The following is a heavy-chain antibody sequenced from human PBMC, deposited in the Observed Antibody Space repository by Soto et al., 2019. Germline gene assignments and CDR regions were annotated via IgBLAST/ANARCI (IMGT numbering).Heavy chain of an antibody. CDR1: GFTFSSYS. Sequence: GGSLRLSCAASGFTFSSYSMNWVRQAPGKGLEWVSSISSSSSYIYYADSVKGRFTISRDNAKNSLYLQMNSLRAEDTAVYYCARAARVDSYGDQYYFDYWGQGTLVTVSS. D-gene: IGHD5-18*01. CDR3: ARAARVDSYGDQYYFDY. CDR2: ISSSSSYI. V-gene: IGHV3-21*01. J-gene: IGHJ4*02.